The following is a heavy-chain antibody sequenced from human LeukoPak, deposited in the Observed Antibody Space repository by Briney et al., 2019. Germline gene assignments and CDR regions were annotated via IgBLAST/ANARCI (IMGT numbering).Heavy chain of an antibody. J-gene: IGHJ4*02. Sequence: GGSLRLSCATSGFTFSSYSMNWVRQAPGKGLEWISYIISSSSVIYYADSVKGRFTISGDNAKSSLYLQMNSLRAEDTAVYYCARARPGYDTPPYHFDFWGQGTLVTVSS. D-gene: IGHD3-16*01. CDR3: ARARPGYDTPPYHFDF. V-gene: IGHV3-48*01. CDR1: GFTFSSYS. CDR2: IISSSSVI.